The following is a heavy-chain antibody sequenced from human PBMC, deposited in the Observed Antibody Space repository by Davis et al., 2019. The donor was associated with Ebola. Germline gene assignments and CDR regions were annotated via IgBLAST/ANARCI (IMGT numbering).Heavy chain of an antibody. V-gene: IGHV3-30*04. CDR3: ATEPDL. CDR1: GFTFSSYA. D-gene: IGHD1-14*01. J-gene: IGHJ2*01. Sequence: PGGSLRLSCAASGFTFSSYAMHWVRQAPGKGLEWVAVISYDGSNKYYADSVKGRFTISRDNSKNTLYLQMNSLRAEDTAVYYCATEPDLWGRGTLVTVSS. CDR2: ISYDGSNK.